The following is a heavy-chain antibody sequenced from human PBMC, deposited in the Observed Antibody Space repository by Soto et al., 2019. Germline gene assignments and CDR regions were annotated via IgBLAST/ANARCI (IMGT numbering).Heavy chain of an antibody. CDR1: GFTFSSYA. V-gene: IGHV3-23*01. Sequence: EVQLLESGVGLVQPGGSLRLSCAAYGFTFSSYAMSWVRQALGKGLEWVSVISGSGGSTYYADSVKGRFTIYRDNSKNTLYLQMNSLSAEDTAVHYCAKRGSGSQFDYWVQGTLVTVSS. CDR2: ISGSGGST. J-gene: IGHJ4*02. D-gene: IGHD1-26*01. CDR3: AKRGSGSQFDY.